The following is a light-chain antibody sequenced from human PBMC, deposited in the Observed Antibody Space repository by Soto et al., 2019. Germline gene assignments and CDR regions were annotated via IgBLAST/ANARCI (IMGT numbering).Light chain of an antibody. CDR3: CSSAPESTYV. CDR2: RGT. Sequence: QSALAQPASVSGSPVQSITISCNGTSRDVGAYDAVSWYQQHPGKATQVIISRGTKRPSGVSTRFSGSVSGNTASLTVSGLQAEDEAEYFCCSSAPESTYVFGTGTKLPVL. V-gene: IGLV2-23*01. J-gene: IGLJ1*01. CDR1: SRDVGAYDA.